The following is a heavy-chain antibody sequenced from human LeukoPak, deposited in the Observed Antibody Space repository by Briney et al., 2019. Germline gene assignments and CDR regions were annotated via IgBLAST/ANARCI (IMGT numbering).Heavy chain of an antibody. CDR2: INHSGST. CDR1: GGSFSGYY. Sequence: SETLSLTCAVYGGSFSGYYWSWIRQPPGKGLEWIGEINHSGSTNYNPSLKSRVTISVDTSKNQFSLKLSSVTAADTAVYYCARHVFDYGSGSYFYNWFDPWGQGTLVTVSS. CDR3: ARHVFDYGSGSYFYNWFDP. D-gene: IGHD3-10*01. V-gene: IGHV4-34*01. J-gene: IGHJ5*02.